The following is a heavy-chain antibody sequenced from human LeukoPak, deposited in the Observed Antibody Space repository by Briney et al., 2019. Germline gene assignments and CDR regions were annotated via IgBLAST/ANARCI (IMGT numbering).Heavy chain of an antibody. D-gene: IGHD3-22*01. V-gene: IGHV1-2*06. CDR3: ASGSSYDSSGRGFDY. J-gene: IGHJ4*02. CDR1: GYTFSGYY. Sequence: ASVKVSCKASGYTFSGYYMHWVRQAPGQGLEWMGRINPNSGGTNYAQKFQGRVTMTRDTSISTAYMELSRLRFDDTAVYYCASGSSYDSSGRGFDYWGQGTLVTVSS. CDR2: INPNSGGT.